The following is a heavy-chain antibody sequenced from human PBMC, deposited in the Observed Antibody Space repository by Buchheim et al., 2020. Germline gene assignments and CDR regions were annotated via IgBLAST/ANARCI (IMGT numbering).Heavy chain of an antibody. CDR1: GFTFSYYW. V-gene: IGHV3-74*01. CDR3: AREGSGTAFDY. CDR2: IHGDGRST. D-gene: IGHD3-10*01. J-gene: IGHJ4*02. Sequence: EVQLVESEGGLVQPGGSLRLSCVASGFTFSYYWMHWVRQAPGKGLVWVSHIHGDGRSTTYADSVKGRFTISRDNAKNTLYLQMNSLRVEDTAVYYCAREGSGTAFDYWGQGTL.